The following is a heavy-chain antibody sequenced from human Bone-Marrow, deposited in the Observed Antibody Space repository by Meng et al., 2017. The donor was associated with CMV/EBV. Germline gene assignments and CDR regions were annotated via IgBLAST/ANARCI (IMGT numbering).Heavy chain of an antibody. D-gene: IGHD6-19*01. Sequence: CAVYGWSFSCYYWTWIRQPPGKGLEWIGEINHDGNTNYRSSLKSRITISVDTSKNQFSLKVNSVTAADTAKYYCARRSRHNSGWYIDYWSQGTLVTVSS. V-gene: IGHV4-34*01. J-gene: IGHJ4*02. CDR1: GWSFSCYY. CDR2: INHDGNT. CDR3: ARRSRHNSGWYIDY.